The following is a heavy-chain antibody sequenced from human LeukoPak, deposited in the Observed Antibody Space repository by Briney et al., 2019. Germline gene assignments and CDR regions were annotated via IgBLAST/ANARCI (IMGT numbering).Heavy chain of an antibody. CDR3: AREGYSSSWYRPSYFDY. Sequence: SETLSLTCTVSGGSISSYYWSWIRQPAGKGLEWIGRIYTSGSTNYNPSLKSRVTMSVDTSKNQFSLKLSSVTAADTAVYYCAREGYSSSWYRPSYFDYWGRGTLVTVSS. D-gene: IGHD6-13*01. V-gene: IGHV4-4*07. CDR1: GGSISSYY. J-gene: IGHJ4*02. CDR2: IYTSGST.